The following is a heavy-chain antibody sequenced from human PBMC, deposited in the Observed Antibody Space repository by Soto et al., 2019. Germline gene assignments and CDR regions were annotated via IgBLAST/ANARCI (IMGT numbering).Heavy chain of an antibody. J-gene: IGHJ5*02. V-gene: IGHV5-10-1*01. CDR3: ARHRGFGSRSYIDH. CDR1: GFTFTNNW. Sequence: PGGSLRLSCAASGFTFTNNWISWGPQMPGKGLEWMGRIDPSDSYLNYSPSFQGHVTISAGKSTNTAYLHFSSLKASDTAVYYCARHRGFGSRSYIDHWGQGTLVTVSS. CDR2: IDPSDSYL. D-gene: IGHD3-10*01.